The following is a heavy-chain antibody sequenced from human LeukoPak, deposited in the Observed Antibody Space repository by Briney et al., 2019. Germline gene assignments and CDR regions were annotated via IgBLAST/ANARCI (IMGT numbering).Heavy chain of an antibody. Sequence: SGPTLVKPTQTLTLTCTFSGFSLSTSGVGVGWIRQPPGKALEWLALIYWNDDKRYSPSLKSRLTITKDTSKNQVVLTMTNMDPVDTATYYCAHMPSRGSGSYGGSPYYFDYWGQGTLVTVSS. CDR2: IYWNDDK. CDR3: AHMPSRGSGSYGGSPYYFDY. J-gene: IGHJ4*02. D-gene: IGHD3-10*01. CDR1: GFSLSTSGVG. V-gene: IGHV2-5*01.